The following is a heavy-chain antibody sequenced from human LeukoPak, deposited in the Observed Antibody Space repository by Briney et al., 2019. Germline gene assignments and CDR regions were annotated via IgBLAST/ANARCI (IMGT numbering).Heavy chain of an antibody. CDR2: MNPNSGNT. CDR3: ARGAAAADHFDY. J-gene: IGHJ4*02. Sequence: ASVKVSCKASGYTFTSYDINWVRQATGQGLEWMGWMNPNSGNTGYAQKFQGRVTMTRNTSISTAYMELSGLRSEDTAVYYCARGAAAADHFDYWGQGTLVTVSS. V-gene: IGHV1-8*01. CDR1: GYTFTSYD. D-gene: IGHD6-13*01.